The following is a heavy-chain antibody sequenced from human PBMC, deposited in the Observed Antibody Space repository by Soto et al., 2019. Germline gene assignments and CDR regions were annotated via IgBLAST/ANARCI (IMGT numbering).Heavy chain of an antibody. CDR2: IFSGGTT. CDR3: ARDGYCSGGSCYSVPVFDY. J-gene: IGHJ4*02. Sequence: GGSLRLSCAASGFSFGGYGMHWVRQTPGKGLEWVSVIFSGGTTYYADSVKGRFTISRDNSKNTLYLQMNSLRAEDTAVYYCARDGYCSGGSCYSVPVFDYWGQGTLVTVSS. D-gene: IGHD2-15*01. V-gene: IGHV3-66*01. CDR1: GFSFGGYG.